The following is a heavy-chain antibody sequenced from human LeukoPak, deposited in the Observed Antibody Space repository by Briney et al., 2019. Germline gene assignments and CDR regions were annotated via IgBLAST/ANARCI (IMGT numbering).Heavy chain of an antibody. CDR3: ARNFGYGSGSYSDY. Sequence: QAGGSLRLSCAASGFTFSSYAMSWVRQAPGKGLEWVSAISGSGGSTYYADSVKGRFTISRDNSKNTLYLQMNSLRAEDTAVYYCARNFGYGSGSYSDYWGQGTLVTVSS. V-gene: IGHV3-23*01. CDR1: GFTFSSYA. J-gene: IGHJ4*02. CDR2: ISGSGGST. D-gene: IGHD3-10*01.